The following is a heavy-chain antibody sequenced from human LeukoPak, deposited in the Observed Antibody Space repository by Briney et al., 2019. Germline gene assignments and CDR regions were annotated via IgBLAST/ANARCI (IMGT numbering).Heavy chain of an antibody. V-gene: IGHV3-23*01. J-gene: IGHJ4*02. CDR1: GFTFSSYA. CDR3: AKAYCSSTSCCQGY. CDR2: ISGSGGSA. Sequence: PGGSLRLSCAASGFTFSSYAMSWVRQAPGKGLEWVSAISGSGGSAYYADSVKGRFTISRDNSKNTLYLQMNSLRAEDTAVYYCAKAYCSSTSCCQGYWGQGTLVIVSS. D-gene: IGHD2-2*01.